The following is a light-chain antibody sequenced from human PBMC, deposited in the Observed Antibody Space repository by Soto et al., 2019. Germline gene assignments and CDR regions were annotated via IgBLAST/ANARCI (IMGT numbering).Light chain of an antibody. V-gene: IGKV2-28*01. Sequence: EIVMTQSPLSLPVTPGEPASISCRSSRSLLHSNGYNYLDWYLQKPGQSPQLLIYLGSNRASGVPDRFSGSGSGTDFTLKISRVEAEDVGVYYCMQALQTPPTWTFGQGTKVEIK. CDR2: LGS. CDR3: MQALQTPPTWT. CDR1: RSLLHSNGYNY. J-gene: IGKJ1*01.